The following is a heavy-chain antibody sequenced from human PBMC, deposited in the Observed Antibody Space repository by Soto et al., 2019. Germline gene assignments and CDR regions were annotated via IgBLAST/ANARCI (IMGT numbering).Heavy chain of an antibody. Sequence: SVKVSCKASGGTFSSYAISWVRQAPGQGLEWMGGIIPIFGTANYAQKFQGRVTITADESTSTAYMELSSLRSEDTAVYYCATYYDFWSGSIYYYYGMDVWGQGTTVTVSS. CDR3: ATYYDFWSGSIYYYYGMDV. J-gene: IGHJ6*02. CDR2: IIPIFGTA. V-gene: IGHV1-69*13. D-gene: IGHD3-3*01. CDR1: GGTFSSYA.